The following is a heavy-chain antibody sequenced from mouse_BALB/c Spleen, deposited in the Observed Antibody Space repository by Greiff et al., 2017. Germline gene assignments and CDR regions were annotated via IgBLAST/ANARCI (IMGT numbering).Heavy chain of an antibody. CDR2: IYPGNGDT. V-gene: IGHV1-12*01. CDR3: ARSYYYGISHCYMDY. Sequence: LQQSGAELVKPGASVKMSCKASGYTFTSYNMHWVKQTPGQGLEWIGAIYPGNGDTSYNQKFKGKATLTADQSSSTAYMQLSSLTSEDSAVYYCARSYYYGISHCYMDYGGRETSDSVST. CDR1: GYTFTSYN. J-gene: IGHJ4*01. D-gene: IGHD1-1*01.